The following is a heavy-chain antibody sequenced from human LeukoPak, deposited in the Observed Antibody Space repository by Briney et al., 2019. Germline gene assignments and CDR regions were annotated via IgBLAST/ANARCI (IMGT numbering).Heavy chain of an antibody. D-gene: IGHD3-22*01. J-gene: IGHJ4*02. CDR2: ISYDGSNK. CDR3: APVVDYYDSSGYLDY. V-gene: IGHV3-30*02. Sequence: GGSLRLSCAASGFTFSSYGMHWVRQAPGKGLEWVTFISYDGSNKYYADSVKGRFTISRDNSKNTLYLQMNSLRAEDTAVYYCAPVVDYYDSSGYLDYWGQGTLVTVSS. CDR1: GFTFSSYG.